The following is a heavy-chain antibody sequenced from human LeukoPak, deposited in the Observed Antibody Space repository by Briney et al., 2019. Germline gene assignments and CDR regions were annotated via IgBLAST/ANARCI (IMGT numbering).Heavy chain of an antibody. CDR3: AREGYIYSSSWYFDY. CDR2: IIHSGST. CDR1: GGSFSGYY. Sequence: PSETLSLTCTVYGGSFSGYYWSWIRQPPGKGLEWIGEIIHSGSTNYNPSLKSRVTISVDTSKNKFSLKLSSATAADTAVYYCAREGYIYSSSWYFDYWGQGTLLTVSS. J-gene: IGHJ4*02. D-gene: IGHD6-13*01. V-gene: IGHV4-34*12.